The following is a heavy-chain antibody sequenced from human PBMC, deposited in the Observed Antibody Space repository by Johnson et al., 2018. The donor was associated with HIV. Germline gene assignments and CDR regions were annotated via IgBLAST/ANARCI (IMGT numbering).Heavy chain of an antibody. V-gene: IGHV3-30*04. CDR1: GFTFSSYA. D-gene: IGHD6-13*01. CDR2: ISSDGSKK. J-gene: IGHJ3*02. CDR3: ARGVKQQLNVVDAFDI. Sequence: QVLLVESGGGVVQPGRSLRLSCAASGFTFSSYAMHWVRQAPGKGLEWVAVISSDGSKKYYADSVKGRFTISSDNSKNRLYIQMNSLRVEDTGVYYCARGVKQQLNVVDAFDIWGQGTKVTVSS.